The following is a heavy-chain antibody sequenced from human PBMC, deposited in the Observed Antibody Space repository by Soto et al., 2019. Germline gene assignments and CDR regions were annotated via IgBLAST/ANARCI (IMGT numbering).Heavy chain of an antibody. CDR2: ISGSGGST. CDR1: GFTFSSYA. CDR3: AKDIRGYSYEKTYYYGMDV. Sequence: VGSLRLSCAASGFTFSSYAMSWVRQAPGKGLEWVSAISGSGGSTYYADSVKGRFTISRDNSKNTLYLQMNSLRAEDTAVYYCAKDIRGYSYEKTYYYGMDVWGQGTTVTVSS. J-gene: IGHJ6*02. D-gene: IGHD5-18*01. V-gene: IGHV3-23*01.